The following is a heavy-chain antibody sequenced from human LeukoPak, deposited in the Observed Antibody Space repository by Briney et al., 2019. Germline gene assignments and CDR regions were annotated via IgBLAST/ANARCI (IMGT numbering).Heavy chain of an antibody. J-gene: IGHJ4*02. Sequence: GESLKISCKGSGYSFTSYWIGWVRQMPGKGLEWMGITYPGDSDTRYNLFFQGQVIISADKSISTAYLRWRSLKASDTAMYYCARRAGEWEILDYWGQGTPVTVSS. CDR1: GYSFTSYW. V-gene: IGHV5-51*01. CDR3: ARRAGEWEILDY. CDR2: TYPGDSDT. D-gene: IGHD1-26*01.